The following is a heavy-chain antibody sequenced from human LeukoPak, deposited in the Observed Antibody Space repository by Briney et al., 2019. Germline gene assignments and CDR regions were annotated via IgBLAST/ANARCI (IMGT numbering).Heavy chain of an antibody. CDR3: ARRYDYGDKFAY. CDR1: GGSISSGSYY. J-gene: IGHJ4*02. CDR2: IYTSGST. D-gene: IGHD4-17*01. Sequence: SETLSLTCSVSGGSISSGSYYWSWIRQPAGEGLEWIGRIYTSGSTNYNPSLESRVTISVDTSKNQFSLKLSSVTAADTAVYYCARRYDYGDKFAYWGQGTLVAVSS. V-gene: IGHV4-61*02.